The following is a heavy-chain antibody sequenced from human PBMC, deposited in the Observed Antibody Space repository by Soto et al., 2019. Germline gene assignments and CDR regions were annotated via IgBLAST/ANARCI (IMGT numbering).Heavy chain of an antibody. Sequence: QLVQSGSEVKKPGSSVKVSCQASGGTFSGYVVTWVRQAPGQGLEWMGEFVTLFGTTNYAQRFSGRITITAEESTSTAYMELRTLRSDETAVYYCATHGLGVSSPPYFDNWGQGTLVTVSS. V-gene: IGHV1-69*01. CDR3: ATHGLGVSSPPYFDN. CDR2: FVTLFGTT. D-gene: IGHD3-16*01. J-gene: IGHJ4*02. CDR1: GGTFSGYV.